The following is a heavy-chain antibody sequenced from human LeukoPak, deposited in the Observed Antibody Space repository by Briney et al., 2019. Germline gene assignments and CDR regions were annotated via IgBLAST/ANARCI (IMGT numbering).Heavy chain of an antibody. D-gene: IGHD6-19*01. Sequence: GGSLRLSCAASGFTFSSYSMNWVRQAPGKGLEWVSYISSSSSTIYYADSVKGRFTISRDNAKNSLYLQMNSLRAEDTAVYYCARDGHSSGWVGNLDYWGQGTLVTVSS. CDR3: ARDGHSSGWVGNLDY. V-gene: IGHV3-48*04. CDR1: GFTFSSYS. J-gene: IGHJ4*02. CDR2: ISSSSSTI.